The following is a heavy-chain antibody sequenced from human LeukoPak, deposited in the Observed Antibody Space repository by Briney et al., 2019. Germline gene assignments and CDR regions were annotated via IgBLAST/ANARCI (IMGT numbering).Heavy chain of an antibody. CDR2: ISSDENTK. Sequence: GGSLRLSCAASGFTFSSYGMHWVRQAPGRGLEWVAVISSDENTKFYADSVKGRFTVYRDNSKKTVWLQMNSLRAEDTAVYYCAKKGGSSGRYDYLDYWGQGTLVTVSS. CDR1: GFTFSSYG. J-gene: IGHJ4*02. V-gene: IGHV3-30*18. D-gene: IGHD6-19*01. CDR3: AKKGGSSGRYDYLDY.